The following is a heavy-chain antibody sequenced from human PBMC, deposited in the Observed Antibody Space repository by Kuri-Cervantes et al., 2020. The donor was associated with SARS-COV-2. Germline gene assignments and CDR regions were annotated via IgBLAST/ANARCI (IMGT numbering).Heavy chain of an antibody. CDR3: ARHSIPSYALDI. V-gene: IGHV4-39*01. D-gene: IGHD3-3*02. CDR1: GGSISSSSYY. CDR2: IYYSGST. J-gene: IGHJ3*02. Sequence: GSLRLSCTVSGGSISSSSYYWGWIRQPPGKGLEWIGSIYYSGSTYYNPSLKSRVTISVDTSKNQFSLKLSSVTAADTAVYYCARHSIPSYALDIWGQGTMVTVSS.